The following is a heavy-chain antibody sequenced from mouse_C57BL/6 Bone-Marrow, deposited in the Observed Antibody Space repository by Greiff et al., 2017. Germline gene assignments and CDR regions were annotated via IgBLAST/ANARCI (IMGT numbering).Heavy chain of an antibody. CDR2: IDPENGDT. Sequence: VQLQQSGAELVRPGASVKLSCTASGFNIKDDYMHWVKQRPEQGLEWIGWIDPENGDTEYASKFQGKATITADTSSNTAYLQLSSLTSEDTAVYYCTLYYDYGDAMDYWGQGTSVTVSS. V-gene: IGHV14-4*01. CDR3: TLYYDYGDAMDY. CDR1: GFNIKDDY. J-gene: IGHJ4*01. D-gene: IGHD2-4*01.